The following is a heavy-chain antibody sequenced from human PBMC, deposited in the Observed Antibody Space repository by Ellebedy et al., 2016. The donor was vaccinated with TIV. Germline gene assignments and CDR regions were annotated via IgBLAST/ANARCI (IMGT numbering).Heavy chain of an antibody. J-gene: IGHJ4*02. CDR3: ARDGSEVDY. V-gene: IGHV3-7*03. CDR1: GFTFSNYA. Sequence: GEFLKISCAASGFTFSNYAMSWVRQAPGKGLEWVANIKQDGSEKYYVDSVKGRFTISRDNAKNSLYLQMNSLRAEDTAVYYCARDGSEVDYWGQGTLVTVSS. CDR2: IKQDGSEK.